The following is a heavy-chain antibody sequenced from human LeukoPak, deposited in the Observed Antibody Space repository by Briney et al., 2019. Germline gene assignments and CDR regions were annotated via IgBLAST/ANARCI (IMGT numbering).Heavy chain of an antibody. Sequence: SETLSLTCAVYGGSFSGYYWSWIRQPPGKGLEWIGEINHSGSTNYNPSLKSRVTISVDTSKNQFSLKLSSVTAADTAVYYCARGLSAIAHWGQGTLVTVSS. D-gene: IGHD2-21*02. V-gene: IGHV4-34*01. CDR2: INHSGST. CDR1: GGSFSGYY. CDR3: ARGLSAIAH. J-gene: IGHJ4*02.